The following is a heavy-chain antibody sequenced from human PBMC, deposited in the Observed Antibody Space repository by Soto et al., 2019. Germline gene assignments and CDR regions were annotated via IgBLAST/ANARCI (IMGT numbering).Heavy chain of an antibody. J-gene: IGHJ5*02. V-gene: IGHV4-59*01. CDR1: GGSIRPYY. CDR3: ARAYSSGTLNWSDP. D-gene: IGHD6-25*01. CDR2: IHYSGST. Sequence: SETLSLTCTVSGGSIRPYYWSWVRQPPGEGLQWIGYIHYSGSTNYNPSLKSRVTISVDTSKNQFSLKLSSVTAADTAVYYCARAYSSGTLNWSDPWGQGTLVTVSS.